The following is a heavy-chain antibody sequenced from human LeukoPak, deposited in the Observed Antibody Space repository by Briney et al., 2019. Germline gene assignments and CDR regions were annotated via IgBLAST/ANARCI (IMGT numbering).Heavy chain of an antibody. CDR1: GFTVTSNF. V-gene: IGHV3-66*02. J-gene: IGHJ4*02. CDR2: IYDRGDT. Sequence: LAGGSLRLSCAVSGFTVTSNFMSWVRQAPGKGLEWVSVIYDRGDTYYADSVKGRFTVSRDTSKNTLYLQLNNLGAEDTAVYYCAGRRANTCNFCFVYWGQGILVTVSS. D-gene: IGHD1-1*01. CDR3: AGRRANTCNFCFVY.